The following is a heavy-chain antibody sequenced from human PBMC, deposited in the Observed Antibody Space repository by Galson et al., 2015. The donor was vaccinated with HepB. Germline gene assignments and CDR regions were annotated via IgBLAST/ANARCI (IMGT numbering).Heavy chain of an antibody. CDR2: ISYDGSNK. J-gene: IGHJ4*02. CDR3: AKDVGYDFWSGYYDY. D-gene: IGHD3-3*01. V-gene: IGHV3-30*18. CDR1: GFTFSSYG. Sequence: SLRLSCAASGFTFSSYGMHWVRQAPGKGLEWVAVISYDGSNKYYADSVKGRFTISRDNSKNTLYLQMNSLRAEDTAVYYCAKDVGYDFWSGYYDYWGQGTLVTVSS.